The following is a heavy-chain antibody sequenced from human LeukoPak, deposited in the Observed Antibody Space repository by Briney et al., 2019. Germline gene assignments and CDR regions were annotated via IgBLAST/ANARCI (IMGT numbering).Heavy chain of an antibody. J-gene: IGHJ4*02. D-gene: IGHD3-22*01. CDR1: GYTFTGYY. V-gene: IGHV1-2*02. Sequence: GASVKVSCKASGYTFTGYYMHWVRQAPGQGLEWMGWINPNSGGTNYAQKFQGRVTMTRSTSISTAYMELSSLRSEDTAVYYCARGRYYYDSSLHYWGQGTLVTVSS. CDR2: INPNSGGT. CDR3: ARGRYYYDSSLHY.